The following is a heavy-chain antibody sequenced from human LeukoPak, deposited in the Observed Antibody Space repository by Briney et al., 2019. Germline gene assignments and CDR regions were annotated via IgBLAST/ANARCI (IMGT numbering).Heavy chain of an antibody. D-gene: IGHD6-13*01. V-gene: IGHV1-18*04. CDR2: ISAYNGNI. CDR3: ARSDGSRWNYYYYGIDV. Sequence: ASVKVSCKASGYPFTSYGINWVRQAPGQGLEWMGWISAYNGNINYAQKLQGRATMTTDTSTSTAYMELRSLRSDDTAVYYCARSDGSRWNYYYYGIDVWGKGTTVTVSS. CDR1: GYPFTSYG. J-gene: IGHJ6*04.